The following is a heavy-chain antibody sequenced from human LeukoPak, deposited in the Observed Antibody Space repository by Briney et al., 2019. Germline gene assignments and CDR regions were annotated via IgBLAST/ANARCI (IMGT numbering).Heavy chain of an antibody. Sequence: GASVKVSCKASGGTFSSYTNSWVRQAPGQGLEWMGRIIPILGIANYAQKFQGRVTITADKSTSTAYMELSSLRSEDTAVYYCARTSRIFGVVPIDYWGQGTLVTVSS. CDR3: ARTSRIFGVVPIDY. CDR1: GGTFSSYT. D-gene: IGHD3-3*01. CDR2: IIPILGIA. V-gene: IGHV1-69*02. J-gene: IGHJ4*02.